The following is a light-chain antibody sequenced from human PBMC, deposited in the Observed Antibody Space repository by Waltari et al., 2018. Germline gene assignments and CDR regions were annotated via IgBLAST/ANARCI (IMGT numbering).Light chain of an antibody. CDR2: QDT. CDR3: QAWDSDIVV. CDR1: KLEAKY. V-gene: IGLV3-1*01. Sequence: YELTQPSSVSASQGQTATIPCSGPKLEAKYAFWYQKKAGQPPVLVIYQDTERPSGIPERFSGSNSGHTATLTISGTQAMDEADYYCQAWDSDIVVFGGGTKLTVL. J-gene: IGLJ2*01.